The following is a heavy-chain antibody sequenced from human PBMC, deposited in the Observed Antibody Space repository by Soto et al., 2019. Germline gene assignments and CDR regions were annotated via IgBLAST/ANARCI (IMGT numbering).Heavy chain of an antibody. V-gene: IGHV4-59*08. CDR2: IYYSGST. CDR1: GGSLSNYY. Sequence: SETMSLTCTVSGGSLSNYYLSWIRPHPGKGLEWIAYIYYSGSTNYNPSLKSRVTISLDTSKNHFSLKLSSVTAADTAVYYCARHVVPAANYFDYWGQETLVTVSS. D-gene: IGHD2-2*01. J-gene: IGHJ4*02. CDR3: ARHVVPAANYFDY.